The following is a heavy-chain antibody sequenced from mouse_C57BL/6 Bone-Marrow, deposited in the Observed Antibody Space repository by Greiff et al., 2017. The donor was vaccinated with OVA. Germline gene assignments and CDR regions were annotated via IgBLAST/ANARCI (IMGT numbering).Heavy chain of an antibody. CDR3: SRTSYYGSSWYFDV. CDR1: GFSLSTFGMG. Sequence: QVTLKVSGPGILQPSQTLSLTCSFSGFSLSTFGMGVGWIRPPSGKGLEWLAHIWWDDDTYYNPALKNRLTISTDTSKNQVFLKIANVDTADTATYYCSRTSYYGSSWYFDVWGTGTTVTVSA. V-gene: IGHV8-8*01. CDR2: IWWDDDT. D-gene: IGHD1-1*01. J-gene: IGHJ1*03.